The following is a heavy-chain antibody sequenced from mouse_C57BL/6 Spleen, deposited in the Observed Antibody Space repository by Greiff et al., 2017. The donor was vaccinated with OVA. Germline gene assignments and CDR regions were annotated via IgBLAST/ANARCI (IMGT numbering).Heavy chain of an antibody. CDR2: INPGSGGT. CDR3: ARSKDGNYDY. CDR1: GYAFTNYL. Sequence: QVQLQQSGAELVRPGTSVKVSCKASGYAFTNYLIEWVKQRPGQGLEWIGVINPGSGGTNYNEKFKGKATLTADKSSSTAYMQLSSLTSEDSAVYVCARSKDGNYDYWGQGTTLTVSS. J-gene: IGHJ2*01. D-gene: IGHD2-1*01. V-gene: IGHV1-54*01.